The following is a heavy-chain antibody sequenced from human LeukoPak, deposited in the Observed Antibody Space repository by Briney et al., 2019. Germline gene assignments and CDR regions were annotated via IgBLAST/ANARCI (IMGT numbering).Heavy chain of an antibody. V-gene: IGHV1-2*02. CDR1: GYTFTGYY. CDR3: ARALGPQFIYYYMDV. D-gene: IGHD3-16*01. Sequence: GASVKVSCKASGYTFTGYYMHWVRQAPGQGLEWMGWINPNSGGTNYAQKFQGRVTMTRDTSISTAYMELGRLRSDDTAVYYCARALGPQFIYYYMDVWGKGTTVTVSS. CDR2: INPNSGGT. J-gene: IGHJ6*03.